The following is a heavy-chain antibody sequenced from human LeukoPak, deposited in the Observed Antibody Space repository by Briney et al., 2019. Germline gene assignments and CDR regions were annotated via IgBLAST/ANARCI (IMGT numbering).Heavy chain of an antibody. J-gene: IGHJ4*02. CDR3: ASGFSSSYSYDSSGSYFDY. CDR1: GYTFTGYY. CDR2: INPNSGGT. D-gene: IGHD3-22*01. Sequence: GASVKVSCKASGYTFTGYYLHWVRQAPGQGLEWMGWINPNSGGTNYAQKFQGRVTMTRDTSISTAYMELSRLRSDDTAVYFCASGFSSSYSYDSSGSYFDYWGRGILVTVSS. V-gene: IGHV1-2*02.